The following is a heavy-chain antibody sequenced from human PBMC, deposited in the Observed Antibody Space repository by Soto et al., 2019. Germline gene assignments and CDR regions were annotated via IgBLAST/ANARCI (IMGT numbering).Heavy chain of an antibody. Sequence: GGSLRLSCAASGFTFSAYSMNWVRQAPGKGLEWVSYIGGSGTTIDYADSVRGRLTNSRYNAKNSLSLQMNSLRDEDTAVYYCVRDHLWAFDNWGQGILVTVSS. V-gene: IGHV3-48*02. D-gene: IGHD3-3*02. CDR3: VRDHLWAFDN. J-gene: IGHJ4*02. CDR2: IGGSGTTI. CDR1: GFTFSAYS.